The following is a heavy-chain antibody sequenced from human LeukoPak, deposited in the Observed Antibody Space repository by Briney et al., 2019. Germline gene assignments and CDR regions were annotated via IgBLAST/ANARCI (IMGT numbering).Heavy chain of an antibody. CDR3: ARGTLFYCSTTSCPIDY. D-gene: IGHD2-2*01. J-gene: IGHJ4*02. CDR2: ISSSSSFI. CDR1: GFTFSSYN. Sequence: GGSLRLSCAASGFTFSSYNMNWVRQAPGKGLEWVSSISSSSSFIYYVDSIKDRFTISRDNAKDSLYLQMNSLRAEDTAVYYCARGTLFYCSTTSCPIDYWGQGTLVTVSS. V-gene: IGHV3-21*01.